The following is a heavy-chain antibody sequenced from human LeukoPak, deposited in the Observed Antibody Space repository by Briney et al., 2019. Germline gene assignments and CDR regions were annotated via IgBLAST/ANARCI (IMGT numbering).Heavy chain of an antibody. J-gene: IGHJ4*02. CDR2: ISYDGSNK. Sequence: GRSLRLSCAASGFTFSSYAMHWVRQAPGKGLEWVAVISYDGSNKYYADSVKGRFTISRDNSKNTLYLPMNSLRAEDTAVYYCARDFPPGVIIPQYYFDYWGQGTLVTVSS. CDR1: GFTFSSYA. CDR3: ARDFPPGVIIPQYYFDY. D-gene: IGHD3-10*01. V-gene: IGHV3-30-3*01.